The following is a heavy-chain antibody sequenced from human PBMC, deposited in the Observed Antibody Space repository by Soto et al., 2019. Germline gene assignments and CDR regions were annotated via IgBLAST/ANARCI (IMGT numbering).Heavy chain of an antibody. J-gene: IGHJ3*02. Sequence: PGGSLRLSCAASGFTFSSYWMSWVRQAPGKGLDWVANIKQDGSEKYYVDSVKGRFTISRDNTKNSLYLQMNSLRAEDTAVYYCARDAAFDAFEIWGQGTMVTVSS. CDR2: IKQDGSEK. D-gene: IGHD6-25*01. V-gene: IGHV3-7*01. CDR3: ARDAAFDAFEI. CDR1: GFTFSSYW.